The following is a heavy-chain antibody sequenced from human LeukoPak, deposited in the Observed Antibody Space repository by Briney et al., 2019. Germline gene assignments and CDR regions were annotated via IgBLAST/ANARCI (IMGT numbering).Heavy chain of an antibody. J-gene: IGHJ6*02. D-gene: IGHD6-13*01. CDR1: GYTFTSYD. V-gene: IGHV1-8*01. CDR3: ARWGSSWLYYYYYGMDV. Sequence: GASVKVSCKASGYTFTSYDINWVRQATGQGLEWMGWMNPNSGNTGYAQKFQGRVTMTRNTSISTAYMELSSLRSEDTAVYYCARWGSSWLYYYYYGMDVWGQGTTVTVSS. CDR2: MNPNSGNT.